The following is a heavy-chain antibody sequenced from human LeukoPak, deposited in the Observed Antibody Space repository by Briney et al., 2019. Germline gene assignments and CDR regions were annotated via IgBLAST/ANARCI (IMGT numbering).Heavy chain of an antibody. J-gene: IGHJ3*02. CDR1: GFTFSSYA. D-gene: IGHD2-15*01. CDR2: ISGSGGST. CDR3: ATAEHDLWRSAAFDI. Sequence: PGGSLRLSCAASGFTFSSYAMSWVRQAPGKGLEWVSAISGSGGSTYYADSVKGRLTTSRENSTNTLYLQMISPRAEDTAVYYCATAEHDLWRSAAFDIWEQRTMVTASS. V-gene: IGHV3-23*01.